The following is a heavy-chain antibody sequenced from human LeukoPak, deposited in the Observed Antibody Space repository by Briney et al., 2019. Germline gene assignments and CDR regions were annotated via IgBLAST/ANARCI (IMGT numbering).Heavy chain of an antibody. D-gene: IGHD5-18*01. CDR1: GGSISSSSYY. CDR2: IYYSGST. V-gene: IGHV4-39*02. CDR3: ARDRGYTYGWYMDV. Sequence: SETLSLTCTVSGGSISSSSYYWGWIRQPPGKGLEWIGSIYYSGSTYYNPSLKSRVTISVDTSKNQFSLKLSSVTAADTAVYYCARDRGYTYGWYMDVWGKGTTVTVSS. J-gene: IGHJ6*03.